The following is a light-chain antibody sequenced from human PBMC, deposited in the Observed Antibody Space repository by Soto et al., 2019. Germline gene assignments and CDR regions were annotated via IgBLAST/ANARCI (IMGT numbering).Light chain of an antibody. CDR2: GAS. CDR3: QQYNKWPYT. Sequence: EMVMTQSPATLSVSPGERATLSCRASQSVSSNLAWYQRKPGQAPRLLIYGASTRATGIPARFSGSGSGAEFTLTISGLQSEDFAVYYCQQYNKWPYTFGQGTNLEIK. V-gene: IGKV3-15*01. J-gene: IGKJ2*01. CDR1: QSVSSN.